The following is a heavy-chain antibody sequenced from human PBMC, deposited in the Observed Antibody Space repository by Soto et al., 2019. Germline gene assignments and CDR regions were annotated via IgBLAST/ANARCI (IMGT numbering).Heavy chain of an antibody. D-gene: IGHD3-3*01. Sequence: GGSLRLSCAASGFRFDDYNIHWVRQAPGKGLEWVSLITWNGGNTYYADSVKGRFTISRDGTTESVSLQMTSLKREDTGLYYCARETLSFGTALDVWGQGSKVTVFS. J-gene: IGHJ6*02. V-gene: IGHV3-43*01. CDR2: ITWNGGNT. CDR1: GFRFDDYN. CDR3: ARETLSFGTALDV.